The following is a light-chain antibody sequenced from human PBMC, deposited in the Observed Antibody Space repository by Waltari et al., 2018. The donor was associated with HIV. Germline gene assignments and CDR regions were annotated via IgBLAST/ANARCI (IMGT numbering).Light chain of an antibody. CDR3: SSYVGSSTSWL. Sequence: QSALTQPASVSGSPGQAIVISCTGTSDYVGYYNYVSCYQQHPGKVPKLLFYDVTSRPSGVSNRFSGSKSGNTASLTISGLRADDEADYYCSSYVGSSTSWLFGGGTKLTV. J-gene: IGLJ3*02. CDR1: SDYVGYYNY. CDR2: DVT. V-gene: IGLV2-14*03.